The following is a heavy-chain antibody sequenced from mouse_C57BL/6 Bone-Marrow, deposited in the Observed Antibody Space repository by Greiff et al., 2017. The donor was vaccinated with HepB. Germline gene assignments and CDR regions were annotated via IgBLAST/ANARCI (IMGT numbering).Heavy chain of an antibody. D-gene: IGHD2-4*01. CDR2: ISSGSSTI. Sequence: DVKLVESGGGLVKPGGSLKLSCAASGFTFSDYGMHWVRQAPEKGLEWVAYISSGSSTIYYADTVKGRFTISRDNAKNTLFLQMTSLRSEDTAMYYCARTITTYYYAMDYWGQGTSVTVSS. CDR1: GFTFSDYG. CDR3: ARTITTYYYAMDY. J-gene: IGHJ4*01. V-gene: IGHV5-17*01.